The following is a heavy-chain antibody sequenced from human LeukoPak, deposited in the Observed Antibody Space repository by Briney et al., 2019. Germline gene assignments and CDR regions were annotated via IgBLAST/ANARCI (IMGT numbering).Heavy chain of an antibody. Sequence: GGSLRLSCAASGFTFSSYGMHWVRQAPGKGLEWVAFIRYDGSNKYYADSVKGRFTISRDNSKNTLYLQMNSLRAEDTAVYYCAKDLSAGYYYDSSGSDFDYWGQGTLVTVSS. J-gene: IGHJ4*02. CDR3: AKDLSAGYYYDSSGSDFDY. CDR1: GFTFSSYG. V-gene: IGHV3-30*02. CDR2: IRYDGSNK. D-gene: IGHD3-22*01.